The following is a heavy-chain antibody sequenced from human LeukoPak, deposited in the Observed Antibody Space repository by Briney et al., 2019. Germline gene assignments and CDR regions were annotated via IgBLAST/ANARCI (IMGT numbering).Heavy chain of an antibody. CDR2: INEDGSEI. CDR3: ARRSQTYERSGFWVESLGY. J-gene: IGHJ4*02. V-gene: IGHV3-7*01. Sequence: GGSLRLSCAASGLTSTSYWMTWVRQAPGKGLEWVANINEDGSEIYYVDSVRGRFTVSRDNSKKSLYLQMNSLGAEDTAVYYFARRSQTYERSGFWVESLGYWGQGTPVTVSS. CDR1: GLTSTSYW. D-gene: IGHD3-22*01.